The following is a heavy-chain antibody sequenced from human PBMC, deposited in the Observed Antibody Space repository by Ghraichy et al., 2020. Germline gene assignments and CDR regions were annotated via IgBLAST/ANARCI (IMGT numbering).Heavy chain of an antibody. CDR1: GGTFSSYA. Sequence: SVKVSCKASGGTFSSYAISWVRQAPGQGLEWMGGIIPIFGTANYAQKFQGRVTITADESTSTAYMELSSLRSEDTAVYYCARGMATANPFDYWGQGTLVTVSS. D-gene: IGHD5-24*01. CDR3: ARGMATANPFDY. J-gene: IGHJ4*02. CDR2: IIPIFGTA. V-gene: IGHV1-69*13.